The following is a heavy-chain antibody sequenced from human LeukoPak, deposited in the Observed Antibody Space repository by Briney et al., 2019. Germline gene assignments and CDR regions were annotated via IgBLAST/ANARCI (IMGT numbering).Heavy chain of an antibody. D-gene: IGHD1-26*01. CDR2: INSDGSGT. CDR1: GFTFSSYW. V-gene: IGHV3-74*01. CDR3: WTGATPGYFDL. J-gene: IGHJ2*01. Sequence: GGSLRLSCAASGFTFSSYWMHWVRQAPGKGLVWVSRINSDGSGTSYADSVKGRFTISRDNAKNTLYLQMNSLRAEDTAVYYCWTGATPGYFDLWGRGTLVTVSS.